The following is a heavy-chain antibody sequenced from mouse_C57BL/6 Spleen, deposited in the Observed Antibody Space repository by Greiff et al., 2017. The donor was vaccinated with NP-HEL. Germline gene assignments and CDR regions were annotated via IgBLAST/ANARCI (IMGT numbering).Heavy chain of an antibody. J-gene: IGHJ3*01. Sequence: VKLVESGAELARPGASVKLSCKASGYTFTSYGISWVKQRTGQGLEWIGEIYPRSGNTYYNEKFKGKATLTADKSSSTAYMELRSLTSEDSAVYFCARKDGSLAYWGQGTLVTVSA. CDR1: GYTFTSYG. CDR2: IYPRSGNT. V-gene: IGHV1-81*01. CDR3: ARKDGSLAY. D-gene: IGHD1-1*01.